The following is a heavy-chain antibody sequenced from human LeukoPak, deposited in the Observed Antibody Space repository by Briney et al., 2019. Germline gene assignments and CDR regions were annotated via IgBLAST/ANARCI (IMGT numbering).Heavy chain of an antibody. CDR1: GGSFSGYY. CDR3: ASYGSGSYSGFDY. CDR2: INHSGST. Sequence: SSETLSLTCAVYGGSFSGYYWSWIRQPPGKGLEWIGEINHSGSTSYNPSLKSRATISVDTSKNQFSLKLSSVTAADTALYYCASYGSGSYSGFDYWGQGTLVTVSS. J-gene: IGHJ4*02. D-gene: IGHD3-10*01. V-gene: IGHV4-34*01.